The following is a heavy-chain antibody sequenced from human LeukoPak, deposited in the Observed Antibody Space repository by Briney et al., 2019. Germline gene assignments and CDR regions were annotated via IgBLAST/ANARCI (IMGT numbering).Heavy chain of an antibody. CDR1: GFTFSNYA. J-gene: IGHJ4*02. Sequence: GGSLRLSCAASGFTFSNYAMHWVRQAPGKGLEWVSLISSGGTYEYYADSVKGRLTISRDNSKNTMYLQLNSLRAEDTAVYYCARDSTYYYDSGSSGPHYFDNWGQGTLVTVSS. D-gene: IGHD3-10*01. CDR2: ISSGGTYE. CDR3: ARDSTYYYDSGSSGPHYFDN. V-gene: IGHV3-30*11.